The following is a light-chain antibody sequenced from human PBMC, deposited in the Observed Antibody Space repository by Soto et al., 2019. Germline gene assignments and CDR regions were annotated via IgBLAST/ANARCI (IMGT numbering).Light chain of an antibody. CDR3: QQYGNPPRT. V-gene: IGKV3-20*01. CDR1: QSVGSNY. Sequence: EIVLTQSPGTLSLSPGERVTLSCRASQSVGSNYLAWYQQKPGQAPRLLMYGASSRPSGIPDRFSGSGSGTNFTLTISRLEHEDFAVYYCQQYGNPPRTFGQGTKVEIK. J-gene: IGKJ1*01. CDR2: GAS.